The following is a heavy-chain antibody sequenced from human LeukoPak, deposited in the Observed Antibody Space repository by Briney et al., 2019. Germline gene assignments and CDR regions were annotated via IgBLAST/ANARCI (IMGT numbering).Heavy chain of an antibody. Sequence: ASVKVSCKASGYTFINYGISWVRQAPGQGLEWMGWISRYTGNTNYALQLQGRVTMTTDTSTDTAYMELSSLRSEDTAVYYCATAPGIVGAEGLYWGKGTTVTISS. J-gene: IGHJ6*04. CDR3: ATAPGIVGAEGLY. CDR2: ISRYTGNT. CDR1: GYTFINYG. D-gene: IGHD1-26*01. V-gene: IGHV1-18*01.